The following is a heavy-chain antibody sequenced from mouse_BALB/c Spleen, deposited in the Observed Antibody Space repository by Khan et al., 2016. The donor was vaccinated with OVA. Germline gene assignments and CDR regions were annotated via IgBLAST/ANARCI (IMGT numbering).Heavy chain of an antibody. CDR2: ISYSGST. Sequence: EVQLQQSGHGLVKPSQSLSLTCTVTGSSITSDYAWNWIRQFPGNKLEWMGYISYSGSTSYNPSLKSRISITRDTSKNQFFLQLNSVTTEDTATYYCAMGRTYWGQGTLVTVSA. D-gene: IGHD4-1*01. J-gene: IGHJ3*01. CDR3: AMGRTY. CDR1: GSSITSDYA. V-gene: IGHV3-2*02.